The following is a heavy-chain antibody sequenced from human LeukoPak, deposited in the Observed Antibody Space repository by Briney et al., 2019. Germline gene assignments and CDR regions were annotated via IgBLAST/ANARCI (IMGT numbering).Heavy chain of an antibody. D-gene: IGHD5-18*01. CDR3: ARGFMGLHPPYAFDI. J-gene: IGHJ3*02. CDR1: GGSISSYY. CDR2: IYTSGST. Sequence: SETLSLTCTVSGGSISSYYWSWIRQPAGKGLEWIGRIYTSGSTNYNPSLKSRVTMSVDTSKNQFSLKLSSVTAADTAVYYCARGFMGLHPPYAFDIWGQGTMVTVSS. V-gene: IGHV4-4*07.